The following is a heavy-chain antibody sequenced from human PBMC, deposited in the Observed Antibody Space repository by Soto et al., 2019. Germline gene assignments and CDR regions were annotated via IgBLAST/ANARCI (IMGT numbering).Heavy chain of an antibody. V-gene: IGHV1-3*01. Sequence: ASVKVSCKASGYTFTSYAMHWVRQAPGQRLEWMGWINAGNGNTKYSQKLQGRVTMTRDTSASTAYMELRSLRSDDTAVYYCVTSTVTSDFDYWGQGTLVTVSS. J-gene: IGHJ4*02. CDR1: GYTFTSYA. CDR2: INAGNGNT. CDR3: VTSTVTSDFDY. D-gene: IGHD4-17*01.